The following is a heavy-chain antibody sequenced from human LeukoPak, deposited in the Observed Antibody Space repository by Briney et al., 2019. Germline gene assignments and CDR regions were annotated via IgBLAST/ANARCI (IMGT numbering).Heavy chain of an antibody. V-gene: IGHV1-8*01. CDR1: GYTFTSYD. CDR3: ARGPPNWGYDY. J-gene: IGHJ4*02. D-gene: IGHD7-27*01. Sequence: ASVKVSCKASGYTFTSYDFNWVRQATGQRPEWMGWMSPNSGDTGYAQKFQDRVTMTRSTSISTAYMELSSLRSDDTAVYYCARGPPNWGYDYWGPGTPVTVSS. CDR2: MSPNSGDT.